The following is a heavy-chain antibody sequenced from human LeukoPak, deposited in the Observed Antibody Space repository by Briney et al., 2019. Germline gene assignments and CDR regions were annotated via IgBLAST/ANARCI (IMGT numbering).Heavy chain of an antibody. V-gene: IGHV3-23*01. D-gene: IGHD7-27*01. CDR1: GFTSSSYA. J-gene: IGHJ4*02. CDR2: ISGDGTNI. Sequence: GGSLRLSCAASGFTSSSYAMSWVRQAPGKGLEWVSAISGDGTNIVYADSVKGRLTISRDNSKSTLYLQMNSLRAEDTAVYYCAKGQNWGSVYFDYWGQGTLVTVSS. CDR3: AKGQNWGSVYFDY.